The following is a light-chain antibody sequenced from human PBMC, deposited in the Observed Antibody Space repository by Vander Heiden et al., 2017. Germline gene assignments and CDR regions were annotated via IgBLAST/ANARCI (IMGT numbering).Light chain of an antibody. CDR1: QSVSSN. Sequence: EIVMTQSPATLSVSPGERATLSCRASQSVSSNLAWYQQKPGQAPRLLIYGASTRATGIPARFSGSGSGTEFTLTISSLQSEDFAVYYCQQYNNWPPLTFPGETKVGIK. V-gene: IGKV3-15*01. CDR2: GAS. J-gene: IGKJ4*01. CDR3: QQYNNWPPLT.